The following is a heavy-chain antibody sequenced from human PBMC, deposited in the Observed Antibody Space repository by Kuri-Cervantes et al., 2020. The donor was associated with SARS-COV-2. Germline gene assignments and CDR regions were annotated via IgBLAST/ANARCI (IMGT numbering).Heavy chain of an antibody. CDR2: IYYSGST. CDR1: GGSIRSSSYY. J-gene: IGHJ4*02. V-gene: IGHV4-39*01. D-gene: IGHD6-19*01. CDR3: ARRGAVAGTVPFFDY. Sequence: ESLKIYCTVSGGSIRSSSYYWGWIRQPPGKGLEWMGSIYYSGSTYYNPSLKSRVTISVDTSKNQFSLKLSSVTAADTAVYYCARRGAVAGTVPFFDYWGQGTLVTVSS.